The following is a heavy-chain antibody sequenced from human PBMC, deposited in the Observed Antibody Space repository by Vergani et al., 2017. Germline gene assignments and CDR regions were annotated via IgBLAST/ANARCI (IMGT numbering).Heavy chain of an antibody. J-gene: IGHJ5*01. V-gene: IGHV3-74*03. D-gene: IGHD3-9*01. CDR2: IKSDGSIT. CDR1: GFSFNSYW. Sequence: DVHLAESGGGVFQPGGSLRLSCSASGFSFNSYWMHWVRQVPGKGLLWVSRIKSDGSITAYADSVKGRFTISRDNAQNTLYLKMNSLRVEDTGVYYCARARCIETCYMSNWLDSWGQGTLVTVSS. CDR3: ARARCIETCYMSNWLDS.